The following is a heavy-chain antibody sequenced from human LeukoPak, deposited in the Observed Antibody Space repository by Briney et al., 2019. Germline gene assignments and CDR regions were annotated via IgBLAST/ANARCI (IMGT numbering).Heavy chain of an antibody. D-gene: IGHD6-19*01. V-gene: IGHV1-2*02. CDR2: INPNSGGT. Sequence: GASVKVSCKASGYTFTGYYMHWVRQAPGQGLEWMGWINPNSGGTNYAQKFQGRVTMTRDTSISTAYMELSRLRSDDTAVYYCARPDISGWSDAFDISGQGTMVTVFS. J-gene: IGHJ3*02. CDR1: GYTFTGYY. CDR3: ARPDISGWSDAFDI.